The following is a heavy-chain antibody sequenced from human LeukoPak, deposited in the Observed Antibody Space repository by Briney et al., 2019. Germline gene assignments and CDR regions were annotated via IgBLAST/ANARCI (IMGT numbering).Heavy chain of an antibody. D-gene: IGHD3-22*01. J-gene: IGHJ3*02. CDR2: IIPIFGTA. Sequence: SVKVSCKASGGTFSSYAISWVRQAPGQGLEWMGGIIPIFGTANYAQKFQGRVTITADESTSTAYMELSSLRSEDTAVYYCARDAYDSSGPKAFDIWGQGTMVTVSS. CDR3: ARDAYDSSGPKAFDI. V-gene: IGHV1-69*13. CDR1: GGTFSSYA.